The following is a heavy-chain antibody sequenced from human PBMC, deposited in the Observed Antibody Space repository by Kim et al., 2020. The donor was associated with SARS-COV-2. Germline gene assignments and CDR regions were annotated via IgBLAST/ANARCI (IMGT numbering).Heavy chain of an antibody. J-gene: IGHJ4*02. CDR2: INPNSGGT. Sequence: ASVKVSCKASGYTFTGYYMHWVRQAPGQGLEWMGRINPNSGGTNYAQKFQGRVTMTRDTSISTAYMELSRLRSDDTAVYYCARAERDCGGDCYSDYWGQGTLVTVSS. CDR3: ARAERDCGGDCYSDY. D-gene: IGHD2-21*02. V-gene: IGHV1-2*06. CDR1: GYTFTGYY.